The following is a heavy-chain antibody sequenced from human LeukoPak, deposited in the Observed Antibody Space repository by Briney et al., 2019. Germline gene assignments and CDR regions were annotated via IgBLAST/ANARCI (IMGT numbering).Heavy chain of an antibody. D-gene: IGHD5-24*01. Sequence: PGGSLRLSCAASGFTFDDYAMHWVRQAPGKGLEWVSGISWNSGSIGYADSVKGRFTISRDNAKNSLYLQMNSLRAEDTALYYCAKSEEMATIGLSSFDYWSQGTPVTVSS. CDR3: AKSEEMATIGLSSFDY. J-gene: IGHJ4*02. CDR2: ISWNSGSI. CDR1: GFTFDDYA. V-gene: IGHV3-9*01.